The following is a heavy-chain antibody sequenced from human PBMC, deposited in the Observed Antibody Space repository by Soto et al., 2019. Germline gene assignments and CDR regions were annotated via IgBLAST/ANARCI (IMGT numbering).Heavy chain of an antibody. CDR1: GFTFSSYS. J-gene: IGHJ3*02. V-gene: IGHV3-48*02. CDR3: ARAQNGVRFLEWLFAFDI. D-gene: IGHD3-3*01. Sequence: LSLTCAASGFTFSSYSMNWVRQAPGKGLEWVSYISSSSSTIYYADSVKGRFTISRDNAKNSLYLQMNSLRDEDTAVYYCARAQNGVRFLEWLFAFDIWGQGTMVTVSS. CDR2: ISSSSSTI.